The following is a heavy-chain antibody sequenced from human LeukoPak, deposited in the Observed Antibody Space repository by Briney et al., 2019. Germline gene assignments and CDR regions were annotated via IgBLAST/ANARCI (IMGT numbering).Heavy chain of an antibody. J-gene: IGHJ5*02. CDR2: ISAYNGNT. V-gene: IGHV1-18*01. D-gene: IGHD2-2*01. Sequence: GASVKVSCKASGYTFSIYGISWGRQAPGQGLEWMGWISAYNGNTNYAQKLQGRVTMTTDTSTSTAYMELRSLRSDDTAVYYWARIPGCIRASCYDSFDPGGQGTLVTVSS. CDR3: ARIPGCIRASCYDSFDP. CDR1: GYTFSIYG.